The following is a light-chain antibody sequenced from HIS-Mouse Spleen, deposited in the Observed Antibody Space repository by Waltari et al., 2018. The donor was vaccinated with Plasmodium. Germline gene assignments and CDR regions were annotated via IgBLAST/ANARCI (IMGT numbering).Light chain of an antibody. CDR1: QCVSSS. Sequence: EIVMTQSPATLSVSPGERATLSCRASQCVSSSLAWYQQNPGQAPKLLIYGASTRATGSPAWFSSSRSGTEFTLTISSMQSEDFAVYYCQQYNNWHPYTFGQGTKLEIK. CDR3: QQYNNWHPYT. V-gene: IGKV3-15*01. CDR2: GAS. J-gene: IGKJ2*01.